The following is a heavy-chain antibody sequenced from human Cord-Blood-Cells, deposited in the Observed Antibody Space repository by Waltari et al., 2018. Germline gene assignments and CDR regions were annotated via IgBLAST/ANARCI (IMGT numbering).Heavy chain of an antibody. CDR2: IYYSGST. V-gene: IGHV4-59*01. Sequence: QVQLQESGPGLVKPSETLSLTCTVSGGSISSYYWSWIRQPPGKGLEWIGYIYYSGSTNYNPSLKSRVTISVDTSKNQFSLKLSSVTAADTAVYYCARLAAGYSGYDFDYWGQGTLVTVFS. CDR3: ARLAAGYSGYDFDY. D-gene: IGHD5-12*01. J-gene: IGHJ4*02. CDR1: GGSISSYY.